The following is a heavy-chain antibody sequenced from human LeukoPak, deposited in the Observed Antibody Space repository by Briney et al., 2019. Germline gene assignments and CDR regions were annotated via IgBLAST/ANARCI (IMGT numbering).Heavy chain of an antibody. Sequence: GGSLRLSCAASGFTFSSYEMNWVRQAPGKGLEWVSYISSSGSTIYYADSVKGRFTISRDNAKNSLYLQMNSLRAEDTAVYYCASALVGATRGETDYWGQGTLVTVSS. CDR1: GFTFSSYE. CDR2: ISSSGSTI. V-gene: IGHV3-48*03. CDR3: ASALVGATRGETDY. J-gene: IGHJ4*02. D-gene: IGHD1-26*01.